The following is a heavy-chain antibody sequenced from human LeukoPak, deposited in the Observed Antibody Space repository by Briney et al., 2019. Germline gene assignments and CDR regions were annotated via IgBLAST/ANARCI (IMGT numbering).Heavy chain of an antibody. J-gene: IGHJ4*02. CDR3: ASLGIVAEDY. V-gene: IGHV3-48*04. CDR1: GFTFSSYW. D-gene: IGHD3-16*02. CDR2: ISSSGSTI. Sequence: GGSLRLSCAASGFTFSSYWMHWVRQAPGKGLEWVSYISSSGSTIYYAASVKGRFTISRDNAKKSLYLQMNSLRAEDTAVYYCASLGIVAEDYWGQGTLVTVSS.